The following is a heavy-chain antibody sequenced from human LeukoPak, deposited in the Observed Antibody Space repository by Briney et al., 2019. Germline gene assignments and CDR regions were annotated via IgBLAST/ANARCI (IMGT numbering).Heavy chain of an antibody. CDR3: TRAASNDYATS. J-gene: IGHJ4*02. Sequence: GGSLRLSCAASGFTVSNSYMSWVRQAPGKGLEWVSMMYAGGGTFYAGSVKGRFTMSRDNSKNTLYLQMDSLRVEDAAIYYCTRAASNDYATSWGQGSLVTVSS. CDR1: GFTVSNSY. V-gene: IGHV3-53*01. CDR2: MYAGGGT. D-gene: IGHD4-17*01.